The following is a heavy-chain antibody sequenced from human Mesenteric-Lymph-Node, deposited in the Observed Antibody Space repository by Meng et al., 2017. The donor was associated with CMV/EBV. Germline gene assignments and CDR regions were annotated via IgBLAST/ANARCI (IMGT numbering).Heavy chain of an antibody. D-gene: IGHD3-10*01. CDR1: GFSFDDYT. Sequence: SLKISCAASGFSFDDYTMHWVRQAPGKGLEWVSGITWNSGSTDYADSVKGRFTISRDNAKNSLYLQMNSLRDEDTAIYYCARDPEFGALDSWGQGTLVTVSS. CDR2: ITWNSGST. CDR3: ARDPEFGALDS. J-gene: IGHJ4*02. V-gene: IGHV3-9*01.